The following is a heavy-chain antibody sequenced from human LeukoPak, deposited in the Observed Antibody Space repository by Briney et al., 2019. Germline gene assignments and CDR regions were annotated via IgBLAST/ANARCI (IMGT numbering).Heavy chain of an antibody. J-gene: IGHJ2*01. CDR3: ARDTPYYDILTPWGNFDL. D-gene: IGHD3-9*01. V-gene: IGHV1-3*01. CDR1: GYTFTSYA. Sequence: ASVKVSCKASGYTFTSYAMHWVRQAPGQRLEWMGWINAGNGNTKYSQKFQGRVTITRDTSASTAYMELSSLRSEDTAVYYCARDTPYYDILTPWGNFDLWGRGTLVTVSS. CDR2: INAGNGNT.